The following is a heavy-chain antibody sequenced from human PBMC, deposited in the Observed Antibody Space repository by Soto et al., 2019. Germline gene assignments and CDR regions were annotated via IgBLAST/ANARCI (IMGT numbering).Heavy chain of an antibody. D-gene: IGHD3-3*01. J-gene: IGHJ4*02. CDR1: GFTLRSYS. V-gene: IGHV3-23*01. CDR3: AKPIYDFWSGHFDY. Sequence: GAPRLSCAASGFTLRSYSISWGRPAPGKGLEWVSAISGSGGSTYYADSVKGRFTISRDNSKNTLYLQMNSLRAEDTAVYYCAKPIYDFWSGHFDYWGQGTLVTVSS. CDR2: ISGSGGST.